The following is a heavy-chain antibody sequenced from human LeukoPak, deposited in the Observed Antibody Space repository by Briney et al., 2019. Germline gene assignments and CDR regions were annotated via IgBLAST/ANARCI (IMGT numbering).Heavy chain of an antibody. J-gene: IGHJ4*02. CDR3: AREGIAAEDLFDY. D-gene: IGHD6-13*01. V-gene: IGHV1-69*13. Sequence: SVKVSCKASGGTFSSYAISWVRQAPGQGLEWMGGIIPIFGTANYAQKFQGRVTITADESTSTAYMELSSLRSEDTAVYYCAREGIAAEDLFDYWGQGTLVTVSS. CDR2: IIPIFGTA. CDR1: GGTFSSYA.